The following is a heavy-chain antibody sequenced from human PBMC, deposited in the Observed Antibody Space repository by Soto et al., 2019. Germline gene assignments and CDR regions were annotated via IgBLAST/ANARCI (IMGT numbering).Heavy chain of an antibody. V-gene: IGHV3-13*01. CDR3: AREVLSMDHDAFDI. D-gene: IGHD3-10*01. J-gene: IGHJ3*02. CDR1: GFTFSSYD. CDR2: IGTAGDT. Sequence: GESLKISCAASGFTFSSYDMHWVRQATGKGLEWVSAIGTAGDTYYPGSVKGRFTISRENAKNSLYLQMNSLRAEDTAVYYCAREVLSMDHDAFDIWGQGTMVTVSS.